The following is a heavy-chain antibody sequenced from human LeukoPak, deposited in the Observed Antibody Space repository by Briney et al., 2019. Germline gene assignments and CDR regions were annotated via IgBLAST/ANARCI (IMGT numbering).Heavy chain of an antibody. J-gene: IGHJ1*01. CDR2: IYYSGST. Sequence: SETLSLTCAVSGGSISSSNWWSWVRQPPGKGLEWIGSIYYSGSTYYNPSLRSRVTISVGTSKNQFSLKLSSVTAADTAVYYCARPSTKYSSSSGYFQHWGQGTLVTVSS. CDR3: ARPSTKYSSSSGYFQH. CDR1: GGSISSSNW. V-gene: IGHV4-39*01. D-gene: IGHD6-6*01.